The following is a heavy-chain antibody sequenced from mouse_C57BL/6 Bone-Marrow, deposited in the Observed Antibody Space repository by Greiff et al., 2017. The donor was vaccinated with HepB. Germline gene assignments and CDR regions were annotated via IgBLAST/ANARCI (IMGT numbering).Heavy chain of an antibody. CDR1: GYTFTGYW. CDR2: INPTDSYT. CDR3: AREGVIYEWFAY. Sequence: QVQLQQPGAELVMPGASVKLSCKASGYTFTGYWMHWVKQRPGQGLEWIGEINPTDSYTNYNQKFKGKSTLTVDKSSSTAYMQLSSLTSEDSAVYYCAREGVIYEWFAYWGQGTLVTVSA. D-gene: IGHD1-1*01. J-gene: IGHJ3*01. V-gene: IGHV1-69*01.